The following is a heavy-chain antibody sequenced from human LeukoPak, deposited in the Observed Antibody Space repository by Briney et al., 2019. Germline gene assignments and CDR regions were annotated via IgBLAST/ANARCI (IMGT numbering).Heavy chain of an antibody. V-gene: IGHV4-31*03. Sequence: SETLSLTCSVSGASININNYYWSWIRQHPGKGLEWIGYIYYSGSSYYTPSLQSRVRLSVDTSKNQFSLRLSSVTAADTAVYYCAGITTGFVPYYFDYWGQGTLVTVSS. D-gene: IGHD3-3*01. J-gene: IGHJ4*02. CDR2: IYYSGSS. CDR3: AGITTGFVPYYFDY. CDR1: GASININNYY.